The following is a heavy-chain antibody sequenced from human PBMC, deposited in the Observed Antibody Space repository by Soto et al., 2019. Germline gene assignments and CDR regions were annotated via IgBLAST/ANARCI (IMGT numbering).Heavy chain of an antibody. D-gene: IGHD1-20*01. J-gene: IGHJ6*02. CDR2: IWYDGSNK. Sequence: GGSLRLSCAASGFTFDDYGMSWARQAPGKGLEWVAVIWYDGSNKYYADSVKGLFTISRDNSKNTLYLQMNSLRAEDTAVYYCARNPDPNWSTPYYYYYGMDVWGQGTTVTVSS. CDR3: ARNPDPNWSTPYYYYYGMDV. CDR1: GFTFDDYG. V-gene: IGHV3-33*08.